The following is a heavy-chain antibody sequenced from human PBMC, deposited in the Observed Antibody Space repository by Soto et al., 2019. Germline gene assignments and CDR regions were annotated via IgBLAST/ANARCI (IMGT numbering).Heavy chain of an antibody. CDR1: GFTFSSYE. Sequence: PGGSLRLSCAASGFTFSSYEMNWVRQAPGKGLEWVSYISSSGSTIYYADSVKGRFTISRDNAKNSLYLQMNSLRAEDTAVYYCARGVGYSSSSGYWGQGTLVTVSS. CDR3: ARGVGYSSSSGY. CDR2: ISSSGSTI. V-gene: IGHV3-48*03. D-gene: IGHD6-6*01. J-gene: IGHJ4*02.